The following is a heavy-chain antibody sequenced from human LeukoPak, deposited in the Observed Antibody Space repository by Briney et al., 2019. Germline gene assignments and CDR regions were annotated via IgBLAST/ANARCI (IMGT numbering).Heavy chain of an antibody. CDR1: GGSISSYY. V-gene: IGHV4-4*07. Sequence: PSETLSLTCTVSGGSISSYYWSWIRQPAGKGLEWIGRIYTSGSTNYNPSLKSRVTISVDKSKNQFSLKLSSVTAADTAVYYCARVLMGVAAAGIPYYYYYMDVWGKGTTVTVSS. CDR3: ARVLMGVAAAGIPYYYYYMDV. J-gene: IGHJ6*03. CDR2: IYTSGST. D-gene: IGHD6-13*01.